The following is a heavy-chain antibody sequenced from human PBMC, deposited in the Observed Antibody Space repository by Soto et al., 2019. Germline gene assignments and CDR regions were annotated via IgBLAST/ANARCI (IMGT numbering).Heavy chain of an antibody. CDR2: ISSSSSYI. D-gene: IGHD4-17*01. V-gene: IGHV3-21*01. CDR1: GFTFSSYS. CDR3: ARDRNGDYYIHWYFDL. J-gene: IGHJ2*01. Sequence: EMQLVESGGGLVKPGGSLRLSCAASGFTFSSYSMNWVRQAPGKGLEWVSSISSSSSYIYYADSVKGRFTISRDNAKNSLYLQMNSLRAEDTAVYYCARDRNGDYYIHWYFDLWGRGTLVTVSS.